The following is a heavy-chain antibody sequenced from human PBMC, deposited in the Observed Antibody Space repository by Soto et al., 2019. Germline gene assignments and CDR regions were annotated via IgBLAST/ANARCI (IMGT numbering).Heavy chain of an antibody. Sequence: QVQLVESGGGVVQPGRSLRLSCAASGFTFSSYGMHWVRQAPGKGLEWVAVIWYDGSNKYYADSVEGRFTISRDNSKNTLYLEMNSLRAEDTAVYYCAREGRAVYARPYYFDYWGQGTLVTVSS. CDR2: IWYDGSNK. V-gene: IGHV3-33*01. CDR3: AREGRAVYARPYYFDY. CDR1: GFTFSSYG. J-gene: IGHJ4*02. D-gene: IGHD2-8*01.